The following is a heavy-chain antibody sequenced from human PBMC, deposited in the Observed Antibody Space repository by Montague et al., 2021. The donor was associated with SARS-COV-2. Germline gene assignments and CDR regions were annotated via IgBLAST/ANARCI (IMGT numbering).Heavy chain of an antibody. CDR3: ARVRYYGSGTSLGMDV. CDR2: INHSGST. J-gene: IGHJ6*02. Sequence: SETLSLTCAVYGGSFSGYYWSWIRQPPGKGLERIGEINHSGSTNYNPSLKSRVTISVDTSKNQFSLKLSSVTAADTAVYYCARVRYYGSGTSLGMDVWGQGTTGTVSS. D-gene: IGHD3-10*01. CDR1: GGSFSGYY. V-gene: IGHV4-34*01.